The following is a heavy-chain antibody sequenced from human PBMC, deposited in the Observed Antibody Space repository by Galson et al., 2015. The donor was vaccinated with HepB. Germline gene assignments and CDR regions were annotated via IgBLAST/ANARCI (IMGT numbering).Heavy chain of an antibody. D-gene: IGHD2-2*01. CDR2: ISSNGGST. V-gene: IGHV3-66*01. CDR3: MKGSTRTAAIVYFDY. CDR1: GFTVSNNY. J-gene: IGHJ4*02. Sequence: SLRLSCAASGFTVSNNYISWVRQAPGKGLEWVSVISSNGGSTYYADSVKGRFTISRDNSKNTLYLQMSSLRAEDTAVYYCMKGSTRTAAIVYFDYWGQGTLVTVSS.